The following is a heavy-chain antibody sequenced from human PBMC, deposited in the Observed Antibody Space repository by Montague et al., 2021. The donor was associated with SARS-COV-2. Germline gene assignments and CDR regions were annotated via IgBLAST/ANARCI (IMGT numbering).Heavy chain of an antibody. J-gene: IGHJ4*02. V-gene: IGHV4-30-2*03. Sequence: WNWIRQPPGNGLEWIGSIYYSGGTYSNSSLKSRVTISVDTSKNQFSLKLSSVTAADTAVYYCARHLNYRDYGGDDYWGQGTLVTVSS. CDR2: IYYSGGT. D-gene: IGHD4-17*01. CDR3: ARHLNYRDYGGDDY.